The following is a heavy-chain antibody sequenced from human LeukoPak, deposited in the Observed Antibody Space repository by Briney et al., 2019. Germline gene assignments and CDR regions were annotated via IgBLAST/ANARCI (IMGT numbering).Heavy chain of an antibody. D-gene: IGHD4-23*01. CDR1: GFTFSSYG. CDR3: ARGYGGQDYFDY. CDR2: VSYVGGNK. V-gene: IGHV3-30*03. Sequence: GRSLRLSCAASGFTFSSYGMHWVRQAPGKGLEWVAVVSYVGGNKDYADSVKGRFTISRDNSKNTLYLQMNSLRAEDTAVYYCARGYGGQDYFDYWGQGTLVTVSS. J-gene: IGHJ4*02.